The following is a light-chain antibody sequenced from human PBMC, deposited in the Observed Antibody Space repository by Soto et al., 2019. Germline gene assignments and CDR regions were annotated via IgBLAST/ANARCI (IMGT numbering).Light chain of an antibody. Sequence: SYELTQPPSVSVSPGQTARITCSGDALPKQYAHWYQQKPGQAPLMVIYKDTERPSGIPERFSGSSSGTTVTLTISGVQAEDEADYYCQSTDSSGNSVVFGGGTKLTVL. V-gene: IGLV3-25*03. CDR2: KDT. CDR1: ALPKQY. CDR3: QSTDSSGNSVV. J-gene: IGLJ2*01.